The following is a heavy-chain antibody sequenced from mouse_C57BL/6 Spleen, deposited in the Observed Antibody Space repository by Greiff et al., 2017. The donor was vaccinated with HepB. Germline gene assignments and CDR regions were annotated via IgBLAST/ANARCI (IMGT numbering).Heavy chain of an antibody. CDR1: GYAFSSSW. Sequence: VQLQQSGPELVKPGASVKISCKASGYAFSSSWMNWVKQRPGKGLEWIGRIYPGDGDTNYNGKFKGKATLTADKSSSTAYMQLSSLTSEDSAVYFGARSSYYGSSYDWYFDVWGTGTTVTVSS. J-gene: IGHJ1*03. D-gene: IGHD1-1*01. CDR2: IYPGDGDT. V-gene: IGHV1-82*01. CDR3: ARSSYYGSSYDWYFDV.